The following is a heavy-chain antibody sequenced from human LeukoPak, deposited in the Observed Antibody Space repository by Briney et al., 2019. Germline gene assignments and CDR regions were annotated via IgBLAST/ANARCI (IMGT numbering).Heavy chain of an antibody. CDR3: ARSESGVQYFQHYFYIDA. D-gene: IGHD2-2*01. V-gene: IGHV4-59*01. Sequence: SETLSLTCTVSNGDINNYYWSWVRQPPGTGLEWIGYIYYRGSTKYNPSLKSRVTISIDTSNDQVSLRLTSVTAADTAVYYYARSESGVQYFQHYFYIDAWGKGTTVTVSS. CDR1: NGDINNYY. CDR2: IYYRGST. J-gene: IGHJ6*03.